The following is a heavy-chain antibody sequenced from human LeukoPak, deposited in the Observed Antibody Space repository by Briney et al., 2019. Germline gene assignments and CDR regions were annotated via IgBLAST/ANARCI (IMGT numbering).Heavy chain of an antibody. J-gene: IGHJ5*02. CDR2: INPNSGGT. Sequence: GSVKVSCKASGYTFTGYYMHWVRQAPGQGLEWMGWINPNSGGTNYAQRFQGRVTMTRDTSISTAYMELSSLRSDDTAVYYCARAWNTDMYLWFDPWGQGTLVTVSS. V-gene: IGHV1-2*02. CDR3: ARAWNTDMYLWFDP. CDR1: GYTFTGYY. D-gene: IGHD5-18*01.